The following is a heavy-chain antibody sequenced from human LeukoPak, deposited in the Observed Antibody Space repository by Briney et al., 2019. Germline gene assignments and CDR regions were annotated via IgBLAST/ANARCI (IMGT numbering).Heavy chain of an antibody. CDR1: GGSFSGYY. D-gene: IGHD2-2*01. CDR2: INHSGST. V-gene: IGHV4-34*01. CDR3: ARGYCSSTSCSSLDY. J-gene: IGHJ4*02. Sequence: SETLSLTCAVYGGSFSGYYWSWIRQPPGKGLEWIGEINHSGSTNYNPSLKSRVTISVDTSKNQFSLKLRSVTAADTAVYYCARGYCSSTSCSSLDYWGQGTLVTVSS.